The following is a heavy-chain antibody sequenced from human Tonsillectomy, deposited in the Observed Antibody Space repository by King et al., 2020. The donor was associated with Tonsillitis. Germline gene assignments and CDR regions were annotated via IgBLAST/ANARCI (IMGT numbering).Heavy chain of an antibody. CDR1: GFSLTNPKMG. Sequence: TLKESGPVLVKPTETLTLTCTFSGFSLTNPKMGVSWIRQPPGEALEWLAHIFSNDEKSYSTSLKSRLTIFKDTSKSQVVLTMTNVDPVDTATYYCTRIPPVAGNGAFFDYWGQGSLVTVSS. J-gene: IGHJ4*02. D-gene: IGHD6-19*01. CDR2: IFSNDEK. V-gene: IGHV2-26*01. CDR3: TRIPPVAGNGAFFDY.